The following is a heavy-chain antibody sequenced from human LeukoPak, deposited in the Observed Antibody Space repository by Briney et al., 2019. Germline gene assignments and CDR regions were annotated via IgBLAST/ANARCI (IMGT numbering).Heavy chain of an antibody. J-gene: IGHJ4*02. CDR3: AEGGEPY. CDR1: GFTFSIYS. CDR2: ISSGSSTI. D-gene: IGHD1-14*01. V-gene: IGHV3-48*02. Sequence: PGGSLRLSWAASGFTFSIYSMNWGRQAPGKGLEWVSYISSGSSTIYYADSVKGRFTIARDNAKNSLYLQMNSLRDEDTAVYYCAEGGEPYWGQGTLATVSS.